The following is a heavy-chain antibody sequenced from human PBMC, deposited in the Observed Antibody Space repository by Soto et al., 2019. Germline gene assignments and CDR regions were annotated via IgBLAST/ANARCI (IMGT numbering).Heavy chain of an antibody. CDR3: ARDLAGPPTHSSINWFDP. CDR1: GGTFSSYA. Sequence: QVQLVQSGAEVKKPGSLVKVSCKASGGTFSSYAISWVRQAPGQGLEWMGGIIPIFCTVNYAQKFQGRVTITADESTSTAYMELSSLRSEDTAVYYCARDLAGPPTHSSINWFDPWGQGTLVTVSS. J-gene: IGHJ5*02. CDR2: IIPIFCTV. V-gene: IGHV1-69*01. D-gene: IGHD6-6*01.